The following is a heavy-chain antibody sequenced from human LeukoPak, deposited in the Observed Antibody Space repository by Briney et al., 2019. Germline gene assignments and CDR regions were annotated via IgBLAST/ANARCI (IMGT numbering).Heavy chain of an antibody. CDR1: GGSISSGGYY. V-gene: IGHV4-31*03. D-gene: IGHD3-22*01. CDR2: IYYSGST. CDR3: ASLTSHYYDSSGYPY. J-gene: IGHJ4*02. Sequence: SQTLSLTCTVSGGSISSGGYYWSWLRQHPGKGLEWIGYIYYSGSTYYNPSLKSRVTISVDTSKNQFSLKLSSVTAADTAVYYCASLTSHYYDSSGYPYWGQGTLVTVSS.